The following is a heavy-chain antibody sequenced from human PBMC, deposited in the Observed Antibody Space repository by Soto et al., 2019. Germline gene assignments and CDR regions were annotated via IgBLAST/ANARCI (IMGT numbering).Heavy chain of an antibody. V-gene: IGHV1-69*13. CDR1: GGTFSSYA. Sequence: GASVKVSCKASGGTFSSYAISWVRQAPGQGLEWMGGIIPIFGTANDAQKFQGRVTITADESTSTAYMELSSLRSEDTAVYYCARTIHYDSSGYGAFDIWGQGTMVTVSS. CDR2: IIPIFGTA. D-gene: IGHD3-22*01. CDR3: ARTIHYDSSGYGAFDI. J-gene: IGHJ3*02.